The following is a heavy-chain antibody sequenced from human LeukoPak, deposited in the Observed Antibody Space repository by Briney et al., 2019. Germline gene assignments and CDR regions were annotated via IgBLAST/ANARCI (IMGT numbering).Heavy chain of an antibody. Sequence: ASVKVSCKASGYTFTGYYMHWVRQAPGQGLEWMGWINPNSGGTNYAQKFQGRVTMTRDTSISTAYMELSRLRSDDTAVYYCAWDYYDSSGYSLGFDYWGQGTLVTVSS. CDR2: INPNSGGT. D-gene: IGHD3-22*01. CDR1: GYTFTGYY. J-gene: IGHJ4*02. V-gene: IGHV1-2*02. CDR3: AWDYYDSSGYSLGFDY.